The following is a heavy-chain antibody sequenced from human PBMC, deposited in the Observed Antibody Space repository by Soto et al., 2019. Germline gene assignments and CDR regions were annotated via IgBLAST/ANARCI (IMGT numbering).Heavy chain of an antibody. J-gene: IGHJ4*02. D-gene: IGHD4-17*01. Sequence: GGSLRLSCAASGFSFSNYWMHWVRQAPGKGLEWVANINQDGSEIYYLESVKGRFTISRDNAESSLFLQVNNLRAEDTAVYYCARAVGASTCHWGQGTVVTVSS. CDR1: GFSFSNYW. CDR3: ARAVGASTCH. V-gene: IGHV3-7*01. CDR2: INQDGSEI.